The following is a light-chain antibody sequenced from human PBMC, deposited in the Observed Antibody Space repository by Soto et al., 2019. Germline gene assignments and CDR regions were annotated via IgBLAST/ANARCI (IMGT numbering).Light chain of an antibody. Sequence: QSVLTQPPSVSAAPGQKVTISCSVSSSNIGNNYVSWYQQLPGTAPQLLIYDNNQRPSGIPDRFSGSKSGTSATLGITGLQTGDEADYYCGTWDSSLSAWVFGGGTQLTVL. CDR1: SSNIGNNY. CDR2: DNN. J-gene: IGLJ3*02. V-gene: IGLV1-51*01. CDR3: GTWDSSLSAWV.